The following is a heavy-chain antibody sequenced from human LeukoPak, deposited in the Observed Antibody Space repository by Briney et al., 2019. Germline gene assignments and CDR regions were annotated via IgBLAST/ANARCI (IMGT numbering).Heavy chain of an antibody. J-gene: IGHJ4*02. CDR1: GFTFSRYN. Sequence: PGGSLRLSCAASGFTFSRYNMNWVRQAPGKGLEWVSLISGDGGSTYYADSVKGRFTISRDNSKNSLYLQMNSLRTEDTALYYCASLYDYWGQGTLVTVSS. CDR3: ASLYDY. CDR2: ISGDGGST. D-gene: IGHD3-16*01. V-gene: IGHV3-43*02.